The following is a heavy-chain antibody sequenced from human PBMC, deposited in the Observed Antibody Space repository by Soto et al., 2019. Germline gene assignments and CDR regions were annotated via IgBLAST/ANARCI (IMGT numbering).Heavy chain of an antibody. J-gene: IGHJ6*02. CDR2: INHSGST. CDR1: GGSFSCYY. D-gene: IGHD2-2*01. CDR3: AGVVPAAIGYYYYGMDV. V-gene: IGHV4-34*01. Sequence: SETLSLTCAVYGGSFSCYYWSWIRQPPGKGLEWIGEINHSGSTNYNPSLKSRVTISVDTSKNQFSLKLSSVTAADTAVYYCAGVVPAAIGYYYYGMDVWGQGTTVTVSS.